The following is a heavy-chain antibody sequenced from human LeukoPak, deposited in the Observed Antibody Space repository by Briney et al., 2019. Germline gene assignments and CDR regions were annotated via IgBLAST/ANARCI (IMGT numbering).Heavy chain of an antibody. Sequence: GESLQISCQGSGYSFTSYWIAWVRQMPGRGLEWMGIIFPGDSDTRYSPSFQGQVTISADKSISTAYLQWSSLKASDTALYYCARRISVTTSRAFDMWGQGTMVTVSP. CDR2: IFPGDSDT. V-gene: IGHV5-51*01. J-gene: IGHJ3*02. CDR1: GYSFTSYW. CDR3: ARRISVTTSRAFDM. D-gene: IGHD1-14*01.